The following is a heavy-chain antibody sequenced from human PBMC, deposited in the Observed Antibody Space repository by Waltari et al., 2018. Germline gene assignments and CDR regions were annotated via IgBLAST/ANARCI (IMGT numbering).Heavy chain of an antibody. V-gene: IGHV3-33*01. D-gene: IGHD1-1*01. CDR2: IWYDGSNK. CDR1: GFTFSSYG. J-gene: IGHJ6*02. CDR3: ARDGGLTTYYYYGMDV. Sequence: QVQLVESGGGVVQPGRSLRLSCAASGFTFSSYGMHWVRPAPGKGLEWVAVIWYDGSNKYYADSVKGRFTISRDNSKNTLYLQMNSLRAEDTAVYYCARDGGLTTYYYYGMDVWGQGTTVTVSS.